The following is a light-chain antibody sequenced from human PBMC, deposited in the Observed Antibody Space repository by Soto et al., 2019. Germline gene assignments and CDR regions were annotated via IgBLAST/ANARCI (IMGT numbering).Light chain of an antibody. J-gene: IGKJ1*01. CDR1: QSVSSN. CDR2: DAS. CDR3: QQYNNWPLTWT. V-gene: IGKV3D-15*01. Sequence: EIVMTQCPATLSFSPWERSTLSFMAIQSVSSNLAWYQQKPGQAPRLLIYDASNRATGIPARFSGSGSGTEFTLTISSLQSEDFAVYYCQQYNNWPLTWTFGQGTKVDIK.